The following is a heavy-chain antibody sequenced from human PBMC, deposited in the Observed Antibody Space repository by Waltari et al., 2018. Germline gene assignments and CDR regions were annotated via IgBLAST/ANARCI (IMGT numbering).Heavy chain of an antibody. D-gene: IGHD2-15*01. CDR1: GFTFTSSA. CDR3: AAPYCSGGSCYRNWFDP. Sequence: QMQLVQSGPEVKKPGTSVKVSCKASGFTFTSSAVQWVRQARGQRLKWIGWIVVGSGNTNYAQKFQERVTITRDMSTSTAYMELSSLRSEDTAVYYCAAPYCSGGSCYRNWFDPWGQGTLVTVSS. J-gene: IGHJ5*02. CDR2: IVVGSGNT. V-gene: IGHV1-58*01.